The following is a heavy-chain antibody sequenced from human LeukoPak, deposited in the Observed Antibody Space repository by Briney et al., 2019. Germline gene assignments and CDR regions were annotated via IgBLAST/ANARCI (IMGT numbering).Heavy chain of an antibody. V-gene: IGHV1-69*04. CDR2: IIPILGIA. CDR3: ARDLSYYYDSSGTEMGAY. J-gene: IGHJ4*02. D-gene: IGHD3-22*01. Sequence: ASVKVSCKASGGTFSSYAISWVRQAPGQGLEWMGRIIPILGIANYAQKFQGRVTITADKSTSTAYMELSSLRSEDTAVYYCARDLSYYYDSSGTEMGAYWGQGTLVTVSS. CDR1: GGTFSSYA.